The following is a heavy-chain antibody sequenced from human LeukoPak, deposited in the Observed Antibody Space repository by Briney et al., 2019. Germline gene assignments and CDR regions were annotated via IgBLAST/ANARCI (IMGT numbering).Heavy chain of an antibody. CDR1: GFTVNSNY. D-gene: IGHD6-19*01. CDR3: AKEGNLGIAVAGKRGPIDY. Sequence: PGGSLRLSCAASGFTVNSNYMSWVRQAPGKGLEWVSIIYSGGSTYYADSVKGRFTISRDNSKNTLYLQMNSLRAEDTAVYYCAKEGNLGIAVAGKRGPIDYWGQGTLVTVSS. V-gene: IGHV3-53*01. CDR2: IYSGGST. J-gene: IGHJ4*02.